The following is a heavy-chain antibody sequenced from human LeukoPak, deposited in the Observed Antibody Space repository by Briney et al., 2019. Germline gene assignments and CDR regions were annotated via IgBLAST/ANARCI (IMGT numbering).Heavy chain of an antibody. Sequence: PGGSLRLSCAASGFTFSSYSMNWVRQAPGKGLEWVSYISSSSSTIYYADSVKGRFTISRDNAKNSLYLQMNSLRAEDTAVYYCAKSLIRSSSSPLYFDYWGQGTLVTVSS. CDR3: AKSLIRSSSSPLYFDY. V-gene: IGHV3-48*01. D-gene: IGHD6-6*01. CDR1: GFTFSSYS. CDR2: ISSSSSTI. J-gene: IGHJ4*02.